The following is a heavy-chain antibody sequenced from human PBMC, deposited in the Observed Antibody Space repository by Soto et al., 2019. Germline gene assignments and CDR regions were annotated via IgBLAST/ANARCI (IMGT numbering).Heavy chain of an antibody. D-gene: IGHD6-6*01. Sequence: GGSLRLSCAASGFTFSNYAINWVRQAPGKGLEWVSSISSSSSYIFYADSVKGRFTISRDNAKNSLYLQMNSLRAEDTAVYYCARDRHSSNFFDCWGRGTLVTVSS. V-gene: IGHV3-21*01. CDR1: GFTFSNYA. J-gene: IGHJ4*02. CDR2: ISSSSSYI. CDR3: ARDRHSSNFFDC.